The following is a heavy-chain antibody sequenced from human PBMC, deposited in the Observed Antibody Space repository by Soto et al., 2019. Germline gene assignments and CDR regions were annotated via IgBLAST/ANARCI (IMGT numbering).Heavy chain of an antibody. CDR3: ARNRQLINKGWFDS. V-gene: IGHV3-21*01. Sequence: GGSLRLSCAASGFTFSSYSMVWVRQAPGKGLEWVSSISHRSSRYYIYYSDSVKGRFTISRDDAKNSLFLQMDSLRAEDTATYYCARNRQLINKGWFDSWGRGTLVTVSS. CDR1: GFTFSSYS. J-gene: IGHJ5*01. CDR2: ISHRSSRYYI. D-gene: IGHD1-1*01.